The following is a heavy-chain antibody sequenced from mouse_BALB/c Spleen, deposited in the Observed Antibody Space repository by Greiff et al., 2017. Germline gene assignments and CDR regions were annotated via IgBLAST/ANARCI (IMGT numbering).Heavy chain of an antibody. D-gene: IGHD3-2*01. Sequence: EVQLVESGPGLVKPSQSLSLTCTVTGYSITSDYAWNWIRQFPGNKLEWMGYISYSGSTSYNPSLKSRISITRDTSKNQFFLQLNSVTTEDTATYYCASQTARATFAYWGQGTLVTVSA. CDR1: GYSITSDYA. V-gene: IGHV3-2*02. CDR3: ASQTARATFAY. CDR2: ISYSGST. J-gene: IGHJ3*01.